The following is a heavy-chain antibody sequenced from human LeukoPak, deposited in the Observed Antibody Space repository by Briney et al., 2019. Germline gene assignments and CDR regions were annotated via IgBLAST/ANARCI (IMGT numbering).Heavy chain of an antibody. Sequence: SETLSLTCTVSGGSISSYYWSWIRQPPGKGLEWIGYIYTSGSPNYNPSLKSRVTISVDTSKNQFSLKLSSVTAADTAVYYCACSGSYFTELDYWGQGTLVTVSS. J-gene: IGHJ4*02. D-gene: IGHD1-26*01. CDR2: IYTSGSP. V-gene: IGHV4-4*09. CDR1: GGSISSYY. CDR3: ACSGSYFTELDY.